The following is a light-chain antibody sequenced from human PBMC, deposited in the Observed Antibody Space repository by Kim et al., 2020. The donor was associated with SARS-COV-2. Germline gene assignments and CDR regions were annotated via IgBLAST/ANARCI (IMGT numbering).Light chain of an antibody. CDR2: GKN. CDR3: YSRDSSGSHLV. CDR1: SLRSYY. V-gene: IGLV3-19*01. J-gene: IGLJ3*02. Sequence: SSELTQDPAVSVALGQTVRITCQGDSLRSYYVSWCQQRPGQAPVLVIYGKNNRPSGIPDRFSGSSSGNTASLTITGARAEDEADYYCYSRDSSGSHLVFGGGTQLTVL.